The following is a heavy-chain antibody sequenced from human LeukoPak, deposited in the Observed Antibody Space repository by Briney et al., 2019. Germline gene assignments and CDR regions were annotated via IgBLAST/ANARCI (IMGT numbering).Heavy chain of an antibody. V-gene: IGHV3-7*01. Sequence: GGSLRLSCAASGFTFSNYWMSWLRQAPEKALQWVANINQDKSDSYYVDSVKGRFTITSDNARNSLYLQLNSLRAEDTALYYCSRDTGGYSSGWGFCSWGQGTLGTVS. J-gene: IGHJ5*01. CDR2: INQDKSDS. CDR1: GFTFSNYW. CDR3: SRDTGGYSSGWGFCS. D-gene: IGHD6-19*01.